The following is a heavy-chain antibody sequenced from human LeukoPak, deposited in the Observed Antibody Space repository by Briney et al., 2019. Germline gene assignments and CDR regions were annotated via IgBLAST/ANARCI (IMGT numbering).Heavy chain of an antibody. CDR3: ARGSVGWLRHLPFDY. D-gene: IGHD5-24*01. V-gene: IGHV1-69*01. Sequence: GASVKVSCKASGGTFSSYAISWVRQAPGQGLEWMGGIIPIFGTANYAQKFQGRVTITADESASTAYMELSSLRSEDTTVYYCARGSVGWLRHLPFDYWGQGTLVTVSS. J-gene: IGHJ4*02. CDR2: IIPIFGTA. CDR1: GGTFSSYA.